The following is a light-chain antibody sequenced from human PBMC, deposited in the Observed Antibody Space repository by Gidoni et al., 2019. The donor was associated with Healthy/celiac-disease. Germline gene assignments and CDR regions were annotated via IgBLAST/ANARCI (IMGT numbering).Light chain of an antibody. Sequence: ERVMTQTPATLSVSPGERATLSCRASQSVSSNLAWYQQKPGQAPRLLIYGASTRATGIPARFSGSGSGTEFTLTISSLQSEDFAVYYCQQYNNWPPYTFXXXTQLEIK. V-gene: IGKV3-15*01. J-gene: IGKJ2*01. CDR2: GAS. CDR3: QQYNNWPPYT. CDR1: QSVSSN.